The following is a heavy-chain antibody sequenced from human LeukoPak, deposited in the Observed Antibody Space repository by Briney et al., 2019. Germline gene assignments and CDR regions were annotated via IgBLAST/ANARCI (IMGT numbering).Heavy chain of an antibody. Sequence: SETLSLTCTVSGGSISSGGYYWSWIRQPPGKGLEWIGYIYHSGSTYYNPSLKSRVTISVDRSKNQFSLKLSSVTAADTAVYYCARARVVVPAAGHYYFDYWGQGTLVTVSS. D-gene: IGHD2-2*01. CDR2: IYHSGST. CDR1: GGSISSGGYY. CDR3: ARARVVVPAAGHYYFDY. V-gene: IGHV4-30-2*01. J-gene: IGHJ4*02.